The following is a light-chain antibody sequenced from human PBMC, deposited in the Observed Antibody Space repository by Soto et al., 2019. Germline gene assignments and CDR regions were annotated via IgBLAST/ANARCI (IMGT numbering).Light chain of an antibody. CDR3: GAWASSLSAVV. CDR2: ENN. Sequence: QSVLTQPPSVSAAPGQKVTISCSGSSSNLGNNYVSWYQQLPGTAPKLLIYENNKRPSGIPDRFSGSKSGTSATLGITGLQTGDEADYYCGAWASSLSAVVFGGGTKLTVL. J-gene: IGLJ2*01. V-gene: IGLV1-51*02. CDR1: SSNLGNNY.